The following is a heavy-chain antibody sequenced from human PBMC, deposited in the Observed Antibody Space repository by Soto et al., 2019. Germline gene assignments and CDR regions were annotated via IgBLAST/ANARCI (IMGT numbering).Heavy chain of an antibody. V-gene: IGHV6-1*01. CDR1: GDSVSSNTAA. Sequence: PXQALSLPSAISGDSVSSNTAAWNWIRSSPSRGLEWLGRTYYRSNWRHDYAVSVKSRITVNPDTSKNHFSLQLNSVTPDDTAVYYCARGVAGSGFDLWGQGTLVTVSS. CDR3: ARGVAGSGFDL. J-gene: IGHJ4*02. CDR2: TYYRSNWRH. D-gene: IGHD6-19*01.